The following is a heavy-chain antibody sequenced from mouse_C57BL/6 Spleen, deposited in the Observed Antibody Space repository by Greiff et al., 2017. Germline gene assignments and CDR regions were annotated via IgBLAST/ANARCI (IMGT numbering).Heavy chain of an antibody. CDR2: ISSGGDYI. J-gene: IGHJ2*01. CDR3: TRESESLDY. CDR1: GFTFSSYA. Sequence: EVKLVESGEGLVKPGGSLKLSCAASGFTFSSYAMSWVRQTPERRLEWVAYISSGGDYIYYADTVKGRFTISRDNARNTLYLQISSLKSEDTAMYYCTRESESLDYWGQGTTLTVSS. V-gene: IGHV5-9-1*02.